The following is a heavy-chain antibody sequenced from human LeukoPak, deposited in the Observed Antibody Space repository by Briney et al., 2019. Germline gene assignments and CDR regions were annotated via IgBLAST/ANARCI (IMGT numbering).Heavy chain of an antibody. D-gene: IGHD3-10*01. CDR3: ARDESHPYYYGSGSHYYYYGMDV. V-gene: IGHV6-1*01. CDR2: TYYRSKWYN. J-gene: IGHJ6*02. CDR1: GDSVSSNSAA. Sequence: SQTLSLTCTISGDSVSSNSAAWNWIRQSPSRGLEWPGRTYYRSKWYNDYAVSVKSRITINPDTSKNQFSLQLNSVTPEDTAVYYCARDESHPYYYGSGSHYYYYGMDVWGQGTTVTVSS.